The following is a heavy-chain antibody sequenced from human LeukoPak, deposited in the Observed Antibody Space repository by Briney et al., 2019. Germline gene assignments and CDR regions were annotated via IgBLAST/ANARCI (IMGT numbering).Heavy chain of an antibody. CDR2: ISYDGSNK. D-gene: IGHD3-22*01. Sequence: PGGSLRLSCAASGFTFSSYAMHWVRQAPGKGLEWVAVISYDGSNKYYADSVKGRFTISRDNSKNTPYLQMNSLRAEDTAVYYCATLDSSGYKYFDYWGQGTLVTVSS. V-gene: IGHV3-30-3*01. J-gene: IGHJ4*02. CDR1: GFTFSSYA. CDR3: ATLDSSGYKYFDY.